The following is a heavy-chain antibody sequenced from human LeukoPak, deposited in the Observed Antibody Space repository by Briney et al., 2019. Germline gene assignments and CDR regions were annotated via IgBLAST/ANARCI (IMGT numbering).Heavy chain of an antibody. CDR1: GFTFSSYA. Sequence: GGSLRLSCAASGFTFSSYAMHWVRQAPGKGLEWVAVISYDGSNKYYADSVKGRFTISRDNSKNTLYLQMNSLRTEDTAVYYCARDRSRGSYFGGGDNWFDPWGQGTLVTVSS. J-gene: IGHJ5*02. CDR2: ISYDGSNK. D-gene: IGHD1-26*01. V-gene: IGHV3-30-3*01. CDR3: ARDRSRGSYFGGGDNWFDP.